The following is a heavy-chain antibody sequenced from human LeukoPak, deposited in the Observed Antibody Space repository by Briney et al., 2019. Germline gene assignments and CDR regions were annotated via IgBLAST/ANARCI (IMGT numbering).Heavy chain of an antibody. J-gene: IGHJ5*02. V-gene: IGHV4-34*01. CDR1: GGSFSGYY. CDR3: ARKGSSTWYTYWFDP. Sequence: PSETLSLTCAVYGGSFSGYYWSWIRQPPGKGLEWIGEINHSGSTNHNPSLKSRVTISVDTSKNQFSLKVSSLTAADTAVYYCARKGSSTWYTYWFDPWGQGTLVTVSS. CDR2: INHSGST. D-gene: IGHD6-13*01.